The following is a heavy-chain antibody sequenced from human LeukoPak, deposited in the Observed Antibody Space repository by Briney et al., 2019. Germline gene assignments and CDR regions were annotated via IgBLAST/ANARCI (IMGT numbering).Heavy chain of an antibody. J-gene: IGHJ6*03. CDR1: GFTFSDYY. CDR3: AKDKEDSGYDYYYYYYMDV. D-gene: IGHD5-12*01. Sequence: GGSLRLSCAASGFTFSDYYMSWIRQAPGKGLEWVAVISYDGSNKYYADSVKGRFTISRDNSKNTLYLQMNSLRAEDTAVYYCAKDKEDSGYDYYYYYYMDVWGKGTTVTVSS. V-gene: IGHV3-30*18. CDR2: ISYDGSNK.